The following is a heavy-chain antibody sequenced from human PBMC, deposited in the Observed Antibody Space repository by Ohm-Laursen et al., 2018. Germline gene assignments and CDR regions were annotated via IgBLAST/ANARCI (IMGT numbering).Heavy chain of an antibody. CDR2: ISWNSGSI. J-gene: IGHJ4*02. D-gene: IGHD1-26*01. CDR1: GFTFDDYA. Sequence: SSLRLSCAASGFTFDDYAMHWVRLAPGKGLEWVSGISWNSGSIGYADSVKSRFTISRDNAKNSLYLLMNSLRAEDTALYYCAKDKGGLIVGATFDYWGQGTLVTVSS. CDR3: AKDKGGLIVGATFDY. V-gene: IGHV3-9*01.